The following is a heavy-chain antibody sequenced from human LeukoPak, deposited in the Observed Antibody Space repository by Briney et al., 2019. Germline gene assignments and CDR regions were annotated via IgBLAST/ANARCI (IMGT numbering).Heavy chain of an antibody. D-gene: IGHD6-6*01. CDR2: ISYDGSNK. J-gene: IGHJ4*02. V-gene: IGHV3-30-3*01. CDR3: ARVEYSSSSFDY. Sequence: GGSLRLSCAASGFTFSSYAMHWVRQAPGKGLEWVAVISYDGSNKYYADSVKGRFTISRDNSKNTLYLQMNSLRAEDMAVYYCARVEYSSSSFDYWGQGTLVTVSS. CDR1: GFTFSSYA.